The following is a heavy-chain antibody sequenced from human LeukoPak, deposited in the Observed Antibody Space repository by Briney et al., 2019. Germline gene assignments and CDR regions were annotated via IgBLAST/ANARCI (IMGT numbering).Heavy chain of an antibody. D-gene: IGHD3-16*01. Sequence: GGSLRLSCAVSGFTFSSFPFHWVRQAPGKGLEWVAAISTDGSYKYHGDSVKGRFAISRDNPMNTLYLQMNGLRPDDTAVYYCARSLIPGRWYFDLWGRGTLVTVSS. CDR1: GFTFSSFP. J-gene: IGHJ2*01. CDR2: ISTDGSYK. CDR3: ARSLIPGRWYFDL. V-gene: IGHV3-30*09.